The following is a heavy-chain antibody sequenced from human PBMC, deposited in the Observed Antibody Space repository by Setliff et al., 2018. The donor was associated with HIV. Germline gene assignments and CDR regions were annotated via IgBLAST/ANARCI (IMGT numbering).Heavy chain of an antibody. D-gene: IGHD1-7*01. Sequence: ASVKVSCKASGYTFTDYYIHWVRQAPGQGLEWMGRINPKSGGTNYGQKFQGRVTMTRDTSINTAYLELSRLRSNDTAVYYCAKDRPGTGTTLHVWGKVTSVTVSS. V-gene: IGHV1-2*06. CDR1: GYTFTDYY. CDR2: INPKSGGT. CDR3: AKDRPGTGTTLHV. J-gene: IGHJ6*04.